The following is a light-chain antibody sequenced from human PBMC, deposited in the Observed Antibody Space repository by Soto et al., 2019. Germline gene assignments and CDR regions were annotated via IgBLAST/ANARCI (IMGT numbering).Light chain of an antibody. CDR2: EVS. CDR1: SSDVGSYDL. CDR3: CSYAGSTAVV. J-gene: IGLJ2*01. Sequence: ALTQRASVSGSPGQSITISCTGTSSDVGSYDLVSWYQQHSGKAPKLMIYEVSKRPSGISNRFSGSKSGNTASLTISGLQAEDEGDYYCCSYAGSTAVVFGGGTKVTVL. V-gene: IGLV2-23*02.